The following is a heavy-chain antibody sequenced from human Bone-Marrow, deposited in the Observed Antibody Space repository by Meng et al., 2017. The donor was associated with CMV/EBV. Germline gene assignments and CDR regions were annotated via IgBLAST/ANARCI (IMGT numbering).Heavy chain of an antibody. Sequence: GGSLRLSCATSGFTFDDYAMHWVRQAPGKGLEWVSGITWNSDTIGYADSVKGRFTISRDNAKDSLYLQMNSLRTEDTALYYCAKDSSYNWNLIFDYWGQGTLV. CDR2: ITWNSDTI. J-gene: IGHJ4*02. CDR3: AKDSSYNWNLIFDY. CDR1: GFTFDDYA. D-gene: IGHD1-20*01. V-gene: IGHV3-9*01.